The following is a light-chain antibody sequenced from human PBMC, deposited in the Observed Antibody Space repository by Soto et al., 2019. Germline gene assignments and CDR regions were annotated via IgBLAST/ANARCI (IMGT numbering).Light chain of an antibody. J-gene: IGLJ2*01. Sequence: QSALTQPRSVSGSPGQSVTISCAGTSSDVGAYNYVSWYQQHPGKAPKIMIYDVTERPSGVPDRFSGSKSGNTASLTISGLQAEDEADYYCCSFAGNSLVFRGGTQLTVL. CDR1: SSDVGAYNY. CDR2: DVT. V-gene: IGLV2-11*01. CDR3: CSFAGNSLV.